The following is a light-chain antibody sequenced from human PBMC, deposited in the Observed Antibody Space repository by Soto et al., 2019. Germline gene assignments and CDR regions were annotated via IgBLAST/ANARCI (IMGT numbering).Light chain of an antibody. V-gene: IGKV3-20*01. CDR2: GAS. CDR3: QQYGCSPRT. Sequence: EIGLTQSPGTLSLSPGERATLSCRARQSVTSSYLAWYQQKPGQAPRLLIYGASSRATGIPDRFSGSGAGTDFTLTITRLKPEDCAVYYCQQYGCSPRTFGQGTKLEIK. J-gene: IGKJ2*01. CDR1: QSVTSSY.